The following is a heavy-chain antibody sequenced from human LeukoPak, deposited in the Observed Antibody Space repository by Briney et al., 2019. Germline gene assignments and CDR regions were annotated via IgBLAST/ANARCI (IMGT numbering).Heavy chain of an antibody. Sequence: GASVKVSCKASGGTFSSYAISWVRQAPGQGLEWMGGIIPIFGTANYAQKFQGRVTITADESTSTACMELSSLRSEDTAVYYCARGGDYGDYAWFDPWGQGTLVTVSS. CDR1: GGTFSSYA. D-gene: IGHD4-17*01. CDR2: IIPIFGTA. CDR3: ARGGDYGDYAWFDP. V-gene: IGHV1-69*13. J-gene: IGHJ5*02.